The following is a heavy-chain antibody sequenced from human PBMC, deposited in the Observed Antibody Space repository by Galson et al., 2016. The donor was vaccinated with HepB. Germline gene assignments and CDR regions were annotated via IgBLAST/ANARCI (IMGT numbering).Heavy chain of an antibody. Sequence: SLRLSCAASGFTFSVYSMNWVRQAPGKGLEWVSSISSSSSYIYYADSVKGRFTISRDNAKNTLYLQMNSRRGEDTAVYYCAKDAGGSSDYWGQGTLVTVSS. J-gene: IGHJ4*02. CDR2: ISSSSSYI. D-gene: IGHD3-16*01. CDR3: AKDAGGSSDY. V-gene: IGHV3-21*01. CDR1: GFTFSVYS.